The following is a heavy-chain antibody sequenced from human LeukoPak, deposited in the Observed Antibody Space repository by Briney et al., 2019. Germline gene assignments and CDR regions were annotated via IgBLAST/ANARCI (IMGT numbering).Heavy chain of an antibody. CDR1: GFTFSSYA. Sequence: PGGSLRLSCAASGFTFSSYAMNWVRQAPGKGLEWVSGISGSGTNTYYADSVKGRFTISRDNSKNTLYMQMNSLRAEDTAVYYCARRAGGYSHPYDYWGQGILVTVSS. CDR3: ARRAGGYSHPYDY. V-gene: IGHV3-23*01. J-gene: IGHJ4*02. CDR2: ISGSGTNT. D-gene: IGHD4-23*01.